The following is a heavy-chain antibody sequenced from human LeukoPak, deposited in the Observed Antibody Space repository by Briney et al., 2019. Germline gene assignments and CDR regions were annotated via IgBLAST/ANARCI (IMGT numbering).Heavy chain of an antibody. CDR3: ARAGHYDFWSGYYLGFGFNAFDI. CDR1: GGSISSYY. D-gene: IGHD3-3*01. J-gene: IGHJ3*02. CDR2: IYYSGST. V-gene: IGHV4-59*01. Sequence: PSETLSLTCTVSGGSISSYYWSWIRQPPGKGLEWIGYIYYSGSTNYNPSLKSRVTISVDTSKNQFSLKLSSVTAADTAVYYCARAGHYDFWSGYYLGFGFNAFDIWGQGTMVTVSS.